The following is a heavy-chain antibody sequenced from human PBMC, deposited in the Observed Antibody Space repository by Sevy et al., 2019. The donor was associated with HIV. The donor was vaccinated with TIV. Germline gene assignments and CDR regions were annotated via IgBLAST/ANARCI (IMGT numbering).Heavy chain of an antibody. CDR1: GFTFTTFA. D-gene: IGHD6-13*01. CDR3: ARERGSNESFDI. CDR2: INGGNGNT. Sequence: ASVKVSCKASGFTFTTFAIHWVRQAPGRGPEWMGWINGGNGNTRYSETFRGRVSITRDTSATTVFMELSSLRFEDTAVYSCARERGSNESFDIWGQGSLVTVSS. V-gene: IGHV1-3*01. J-gene: IGHJ4*02.